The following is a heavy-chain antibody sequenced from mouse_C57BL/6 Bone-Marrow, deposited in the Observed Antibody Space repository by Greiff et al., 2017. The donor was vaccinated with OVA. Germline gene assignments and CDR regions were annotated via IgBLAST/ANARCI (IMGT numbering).Heavy chain of an antibody. D-gene: IGHD1-1*01. J-gene: IGHJ1*03. Sequence: QVQLKQPGAELVKPGASVKLSCKASGYTFTSYWMHWVKQRPGQGLEWIGMIHPNSGSTNYNEKFKSKATLTVDKSSSTAYMQLSSLTSEDSAVYYCARPLITTVPHWYFAVWGTGTTVTVSS. CDR3: ARPLITTVPHWYFAV. V-gene: IGHV1-64*01. CDR1: GYTFTSYW. CDR2: IHPNSGST.